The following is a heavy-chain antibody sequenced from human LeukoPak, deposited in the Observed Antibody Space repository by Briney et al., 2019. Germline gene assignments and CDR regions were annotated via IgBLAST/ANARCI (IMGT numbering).Heavy chain of an antibody. CDR1: GFTFSSYS. J-gene: IGHJ4*02. Sequence: PGRSLRLSCAASGFTFSSYSMTWVRQAPGKGLEWVSSISSSSSYIYYADSVKGRFTISRDNAKNSLYLQMNSLRAEDTAVYYCARDSYYYDSSGHDYWGQGTLVTVSS. D-gene: IGHD3-22*01. CDR2: ISSSSSYI. CDR3: ARDSYYYDSSGHDY. V-gene: IGHV3-21*01.